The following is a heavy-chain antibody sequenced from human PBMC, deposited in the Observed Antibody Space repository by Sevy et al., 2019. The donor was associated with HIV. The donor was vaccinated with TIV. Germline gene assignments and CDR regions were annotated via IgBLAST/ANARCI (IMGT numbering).Heavy chain of an antibody. D-gene: IGHD3-10*01. CDR1: GFTFSNYA. Sequence: WGSLRLSCAASGFTFSNYAMTWVRQAPGKGLEWVSSISGSTGTTYYADSVKGRFTISRDNSKNTLYLQMNSLRAEDTAVYSCAKDTGSGRIYFDSWGQGTPVTVSS. CDR2: ISGSTGTT. CDR3: AKDTGSGRIYFDS. J-gene: IGHJ4*02. V-gene: IGHV3-23*01.